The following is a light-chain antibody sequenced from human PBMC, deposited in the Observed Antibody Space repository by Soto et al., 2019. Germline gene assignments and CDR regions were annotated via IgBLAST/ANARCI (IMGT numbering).Light chain of an antibody. CDR3: QQLNDYPLT. CDR2: AVS. Sequence: DIQLTQSPSFLSASVGDRVTITCRASQGISTYLAWYQQKPGKAPKLLISAVSTLQSGVPSRFSGIGSGTEFTLTISSLEPEDFATYYCQQLNDYPLTFGGGTKVEIK. V-gene: IGKV1-9*01. CDR1: QGISTY. J-gene: IGKJ4*01.